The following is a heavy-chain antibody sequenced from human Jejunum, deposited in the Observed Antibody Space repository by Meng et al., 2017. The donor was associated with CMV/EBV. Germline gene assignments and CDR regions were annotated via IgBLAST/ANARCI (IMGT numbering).Heavy chain of an antibody. D-gene: IGHD2-8*01. CDR1: FTFSNAW. CDR3: TSRYCTNGVCYVH. J-gene: IGHJ4*02. CDR2: ITSKTDGGTT. Sequence: FTFSNAWMTWVRQAPGKGLEWVGRITSKTDGGTTDYAAPVKGRFTISRDDSKNTLYLQMISLRSEDTAVYYCTSRYCTNGVCYVHWGQGTLVTVSS. V-gene: IGHV3-15*01.